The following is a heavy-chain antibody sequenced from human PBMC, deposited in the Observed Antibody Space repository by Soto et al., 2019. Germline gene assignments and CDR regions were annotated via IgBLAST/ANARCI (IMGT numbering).Heavy chain of an antibody. CDR3: ARDRSSGWYRDFDY. J-gene: IGHJ4*02. D-gene: IGHD6-19*01. Sequence: QMQLQESGPGLVKPSETLSLTCTISGGSISNYYWSWIRQSPGRGLEWIGYVYYTGDTDFNPSLKSRVTISLDTPKNQFSLRLSSVTAADTAIYYCARDRSSGWYRDFDYWGQGSLVTVSS. CDR1: GGSISNYY. V-gene: IGHV4-59*01. CDR2: VYYTGDT.